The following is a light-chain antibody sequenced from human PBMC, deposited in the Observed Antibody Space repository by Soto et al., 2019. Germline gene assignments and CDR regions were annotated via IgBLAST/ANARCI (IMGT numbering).Light chain of an antibody. Sequence: DIQMTQSPSTLSASVGDRVTITCRASQSISSWLDWYQQKPGKAPKLLIYKASSLESGVPSRFSGNGSGTEFTLTISSLQPDDFATYYCQQYNSYWTFGQGTKVEIK. V-gene: IGKV1-5*03. J-gene: IGKJ1*01. CDR1: QSISSW. CDR2: KAS. CDR3: QQYNSYWT.